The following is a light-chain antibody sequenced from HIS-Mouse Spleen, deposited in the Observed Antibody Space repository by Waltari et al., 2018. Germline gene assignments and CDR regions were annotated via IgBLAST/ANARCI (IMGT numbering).Light chain of an antibody. CDR1: SSDVGGYNY. Sequence: QSALTQPAPVSGSPGQSITISCPGTSSDVGGYNYVPWYQQHPGKAPKLMIYEVSNRPSGVSNRFSGSKSGNTASLTISGLQAEDEADYYCSSYTSSSTLVFGGGTKLTVL. J-gene: IGLJ2*01. CDR3: SSYTSSSTLV. CDR2: EVS. V-gene: IGLV2-14*01.